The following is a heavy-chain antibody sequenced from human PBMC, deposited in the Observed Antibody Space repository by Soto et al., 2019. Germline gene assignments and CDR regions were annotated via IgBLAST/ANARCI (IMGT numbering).Heavy chain of an antibody. CDR2: IYWDDDN. CDR3: ALRRTSTYYFDY. Sequence: QITLKESGPTLVKPTQTLTLTCTFSGFSLSTSGVGVGWNRQPRGKALEWLALIYWDDDNRYSPSLNSRLTITEDTSKNQVVITMTIMDPVDTATYYGALRRTSTYYFDYWGQGTLVTVSS. D-gene: IGHD2-2*01. V-gene: IGHV2-5*02. J-gene: IGHJ4*02. CDR1: GFSLSTSGVG.